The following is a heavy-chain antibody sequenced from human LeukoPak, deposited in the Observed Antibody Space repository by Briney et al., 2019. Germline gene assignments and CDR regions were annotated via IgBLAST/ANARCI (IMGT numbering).Heavy chain of an antibody. D-gene: IGHD6-19*01. CDR3: TRDVVAGLYYYYYYYMDV. CDR2: IRSKAYGGTT. CDR1: GFTFNTYS. J-gene: IGHJ6*03. V-gene: IGHV3-49*04. Sequence: GGSLRLSCEASGFTFNTYSMNWARQAPGKGLEWVGFIRSKAYGGTTEYAASVKGRFTISRDDSKSIAYLQMNSLKTEDTAVYYCTRDVVAGLYYYYYYYMDVWGKGTTVTVSS.